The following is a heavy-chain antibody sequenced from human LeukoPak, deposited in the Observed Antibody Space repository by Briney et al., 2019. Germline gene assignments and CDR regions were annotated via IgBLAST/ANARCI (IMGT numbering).Heavy chain of an antibody. CDR1: GFIFSSFT. CDR2: INSI. J-gene: IGHJ4*02. D-gene: IGHD4-17*01. V-gene: IGHV3-21*01. Sequence: GGSLRLSCAASGFIFSSFTMNWVRQAPGKGLEWVSSINSIYYADSVKGRFTISRDNAKNSLFLQMDSLRAEDTALYYCTRGSYGDYGYWGQGTLVTVSS. CDR3: TRGSYGDYGY.